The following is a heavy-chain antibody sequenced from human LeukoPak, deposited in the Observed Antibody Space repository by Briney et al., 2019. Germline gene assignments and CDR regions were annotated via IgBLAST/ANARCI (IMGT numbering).Heavy chain of an antibody. V-gene: IGHV3-48*03. CDR2: ISSSGSSI. CDR3: ARLIVVAITSDY. D-gene: IGHD3-22*01. J-gene: IGHJ4*02. CDR1: GFTFRSYE. Sequence: GGSLRLSCAASGFTFRSYEMNWVRQAPGKGLEWVSYISSSGSSIYYADSVKGRFTISRDNAKNSLYLQMNSLRAEDAAVYYCARLIVVAITSDYWGQGTLVTVSS.